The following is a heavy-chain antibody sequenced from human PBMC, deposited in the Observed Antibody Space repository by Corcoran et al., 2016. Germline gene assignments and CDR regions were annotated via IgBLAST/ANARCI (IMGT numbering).Heavy chain of an antibody. D-gene: IGHD2-2*01. J-gene: IGHJ6*02. V-gene: IGHV3-30*18. CDR3: AEVPRRYCSSTSCAGGADV. Sequence: QVQLVESGGGVVQPGRSLRLSCAASGFTFSSYGMHWVRQAPGKGLEWVAVISYDGSNKYYADSVKGRFTISRDNSKNTLYLQMNSLRAEDTAVYYCAEVPRRYCSSTSCAGGADVWGQGTTVTVSS. CDR2: ISYDGSNK. CDR1: GFTFSSYG.